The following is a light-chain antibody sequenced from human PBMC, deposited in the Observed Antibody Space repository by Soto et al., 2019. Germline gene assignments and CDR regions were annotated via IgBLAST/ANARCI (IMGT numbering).Light chain of an antibody. CDR1: QSLSST. CDR3: QQYDNWPWT. Sequence: EIVLTQSPGTLSLSPGERAVLSCTASQSLSSTSLAWYQQKPGHGPRLLIYDASTRATGVPARFSGSGSGTEFTLIISSLQSEDFAVYYCQQYDNWPWTFGQGTKVDIK. CDR2: DAS. J-gene: IGKJ1*01. V-gene: IGKV3D-15*01.